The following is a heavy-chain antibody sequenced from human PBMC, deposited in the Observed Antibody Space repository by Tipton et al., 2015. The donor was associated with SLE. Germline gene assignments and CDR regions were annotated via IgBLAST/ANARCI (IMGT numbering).Heavy chain of an antibody. J-gene: IGHJ3*01. CDR2: IHSRGST. CDR3: VSSGYPLGSFDV. Sequence: TLSLTCTVSGVSFSSGGYYWNWIRQHPGKGLEWIGCIHSRGSTYYTPSLKSRLTMSVDTSNNQFSLQLSSVTAADTALYYCVSSGYPLGSFDVWGQGTMVTVS. V-gene: IGHV4-31*03. D-gene: IGHD3-9*01. CDR1: GVSFSSGGYY.